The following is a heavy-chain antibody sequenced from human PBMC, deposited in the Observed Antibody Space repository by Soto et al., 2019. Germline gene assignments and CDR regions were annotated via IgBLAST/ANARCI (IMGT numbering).Heavy chain of an antibody. CDR1: GYTFTSND. J-gene: IGHJ5*02. Sequence: QVQLVQSGAEVKKPGASVKVSCKASGYTFTSNDINWVRQATGQGLEWMGWMNPNSGNTGYAQKFQGRVTMTRSVSITTADMELSGLRSVDTAVYYCARGVPPYRSSSGWCSPLGQGSRVTVSA. CDR2: MNPNSGNT. CDR3: ARGVPPYRSSSGWCSP. D-gene: IGHD6-6*01. V-gene: IGHV1-8*01.